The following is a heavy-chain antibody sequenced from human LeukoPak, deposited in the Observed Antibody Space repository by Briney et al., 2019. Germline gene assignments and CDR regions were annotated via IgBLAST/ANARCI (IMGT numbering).Heavy chain of an antibody. J-gene: IGHJ4*02. Sequence: PSETLSLTCTVSGGSISSGSYYWSWIRQPAGKGLEWIGRIYVSGTTDYNPSLESRVTISVDTSKNQFSLKLSSVTAADTAVYYCARDTVGSIYYYDSSGYRYFDYWGQGTLVTVSS. V-gene: IGHV4-61*02. D-gene: IGHD3-22*01. CDR2: IYVSGTT. CDR3: ARDTVGSIYYYDSSGYRYFDY. CDR1: GGSISSGSYY.